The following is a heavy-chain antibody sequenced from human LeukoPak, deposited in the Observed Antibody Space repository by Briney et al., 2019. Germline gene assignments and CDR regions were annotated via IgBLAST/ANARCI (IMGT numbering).Heavy chain of an antibody. Sequence: GASVKVSCKASGGTFSSHAISWVRQAPGQGLEWMGGIIPIFGTANYAQKFQGRVTITTDESTSTAYMELSSLRSEDTAVYYCASLAVVAATELGYWGQGTLVTVSS. CDR1: GGTFSSHA. J-gene: IGHJ4*02. CDR2: IIPIFGTA. CDR3: ASLAVVAATELGY. V-gene: IGHV1-69*05. D-gene: IGHD2-15*01.